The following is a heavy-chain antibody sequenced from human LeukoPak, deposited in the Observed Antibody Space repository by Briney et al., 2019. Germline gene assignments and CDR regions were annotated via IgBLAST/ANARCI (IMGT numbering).Heavy chain of an antibody. J-gene: IGHJ6*04. V-gene: IGHV4-38-2*01. CDR1: GYSISSGYY. D-gene: IGHD3-10*01. CDR3: ARASGSYGSGSYYYYGMDV. CDR2: IFHSGST. Sequence: SETLSLTCAVSGYSISSGYYWGWIRQPPGKGLEWIGSIFHSGSTYYNPSLKSRANMSVDTSKNQISLKLSSVTAADTAVYYCARASGSYGSGSYYYYGMDVWGKGTTVTVSS.